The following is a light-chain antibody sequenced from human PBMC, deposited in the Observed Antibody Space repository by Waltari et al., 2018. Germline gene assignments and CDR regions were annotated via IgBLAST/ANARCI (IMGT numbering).Light chain of an antibody. CDR1: RPNIGAGYD. CDR2: GNS. Sequence: QSVLTQPPSVSGAPGPRVPIPCPGIRPNIGAGYDVPWYQQPPGTAPKLLIYGNSNRPSGAPDRFSGSKSGTSASLAITGLQAEDEADYYCQSYDSSLSAWVFGGGTKLTVL. J-gene: IGLJ3*02. CDR3: QSYDSSLSAWV. V-gene: IGLV1-40*01.